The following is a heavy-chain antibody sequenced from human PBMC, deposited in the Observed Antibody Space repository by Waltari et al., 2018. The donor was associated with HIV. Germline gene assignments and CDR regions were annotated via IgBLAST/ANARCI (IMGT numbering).Heavy chain of an antibody. CDR1: GFTFRNYA. CDR3: AKALADYSDYAADDY. Sequence: EVQLLESGGGLVQPGGSLRLSCAASGFTFRNYAISWVRQAPGEGLEWVSAISASGASTYSADSVKGRFTISRDNSKSTLYLEMSSLRADDTAVYYCAKALADYSDYAADDYWGQGTLVTVSS. D-gene: IGHD4-17*01. CDR2: ISASGAST. V-gene: IGHV3-23*01. J-gene: IGHJ4*02.